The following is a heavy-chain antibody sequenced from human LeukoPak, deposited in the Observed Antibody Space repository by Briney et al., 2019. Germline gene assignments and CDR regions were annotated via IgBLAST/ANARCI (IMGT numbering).Heavy chain of an antibody. V-gene: IGHV1-18*01. CDR2: ISAYNGNT. CDR3: ARASYYYGSGSTFDP. CDR1: GYTFTSYG. Sequence: ASVKVSCKASGYTFTSYGISWVRQAPGQGLEWMGWISAYNGNTNYAQKLQGRVTMTTDTSTSTAYMELRSLRSDDTAVYYCARASYYYGSGSTFDPWGQGTLVTVSS. J-gene: IGHJ5*02. D-gene: IGHD3-10*01.